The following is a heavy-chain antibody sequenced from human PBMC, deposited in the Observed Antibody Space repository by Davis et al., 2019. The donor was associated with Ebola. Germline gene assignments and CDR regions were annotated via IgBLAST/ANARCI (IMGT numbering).Heavy chain of an antibody. V-gene: IGHV3-7*03. Sequence: PGGSLRLSCAASGFTFRNYGMHWVRQAPGKGLEWVANIKQDGSEKYYVDSVKGRFTISRDNAKNSLYLQMNSLRAEDTAVYYCARGLVVPRHHYYYGMDVWGQGTTVTVSS. J-gene: IGHJ6*02. D-gene: IGHD2-2*01. CDR1: GFTFRNYG. CDR3: ARGLVVPRHHYYYGMDV. CDR2: IKQDGSEK.